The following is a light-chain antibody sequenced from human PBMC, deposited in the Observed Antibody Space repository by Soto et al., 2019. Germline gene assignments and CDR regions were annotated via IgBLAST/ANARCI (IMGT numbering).Light chain of an antibody. V-gene: IGKV3-11*01. Sequence: EVVLTQSPVTLSLSPGERATLSCRASQSFRGLLAWYQQKPGRAPRLLIYDAYNRATGIPPRFSGSGSGTDFTLTISSLEPEDSAVYYCQQRHAWPITFGQGTRLEIK. CDR3: QQRHAWPIT. CDR1: QSFRGL. CDR2: DAY. J-gene: IGKJ5*01.